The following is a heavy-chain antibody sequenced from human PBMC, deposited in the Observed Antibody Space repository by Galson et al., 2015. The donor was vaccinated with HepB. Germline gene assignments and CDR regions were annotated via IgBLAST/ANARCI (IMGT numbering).Heavy chain of an antibody. Sequence: SLRLSGAASGFPFSSYATSWVRQAPGKGLEWGSAISGRCGTTYHAHSVKGRFTISRDNSKKTLSRQMNSLRAEDTAVYYCTKWPVWGSYRFGDAFDIWGQGSTVTVSS. CDR3: TKWPVWGSYRFGDAFDI. D-gene: IGHD3-16*02. CDR2: ISGRCGTT. CDR1: GFPFSSYA. J-gene: IGHJ3*02. V-gene: IGHV3-23*01.